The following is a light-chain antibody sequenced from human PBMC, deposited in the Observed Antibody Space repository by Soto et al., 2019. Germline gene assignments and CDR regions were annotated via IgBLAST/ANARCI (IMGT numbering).Light chain of an antibody. J-gene: IGKJ4*01. Sequence: DIPMTQSPSSVSASVGDRVTITCRASQGISNWLAWYQQKPGKAPNLLIFSASSLQSGVPSRFSGSGSGTDFSLTITSLQPEDSATYYCQQASSFPFTFGGGTKVEIK. CDR1: QGISNW. CDR3: QQASSFPFT. CDR2: SAS. V-gene: IGKV1D-12*01.